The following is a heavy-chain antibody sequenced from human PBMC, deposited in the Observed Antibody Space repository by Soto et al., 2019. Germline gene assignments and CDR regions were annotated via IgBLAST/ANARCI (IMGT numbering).Heavy chain of an antibody. CDR2: INHSGST. Sequence: SETLSLTCAVYGGSFGGYYWSWIRQPPGKGLEWIGEINHSGSTNYNPSLKSRVTISVDTSKNLFSLKLSSVTAADTAVYYCARGGGSLLWFGEFPNWFDPWGQGTLVTVS. D-gene: IGHD3-10*01. V-gene: IGHV4-34*01. J-gene: IGHJ5*02. CDR1: GGSFGGYY. CDR3: ARGGGSLLWFGEFPNWFDP.